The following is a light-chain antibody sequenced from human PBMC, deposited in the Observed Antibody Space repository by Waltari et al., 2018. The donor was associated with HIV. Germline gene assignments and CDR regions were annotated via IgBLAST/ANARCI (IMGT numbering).Light chain of an antibody. Sequence: QSVLTQPPSVSGAPGQRVTISCTGSSSNIGAGYVVHWYQQLPGSAPKLLIYGNRNRPSGGPYRFSCSQACTSASPAITGLQTEDGAAYYRQSYDSRLSCLVFGGGTQLTVL. J-gene: IGLJ2*01. CDR3: QSYDSRLSCLV. CDR1: SSNIGAGYV. V-gene: IGLV1-40*01. CDR2: GNR.